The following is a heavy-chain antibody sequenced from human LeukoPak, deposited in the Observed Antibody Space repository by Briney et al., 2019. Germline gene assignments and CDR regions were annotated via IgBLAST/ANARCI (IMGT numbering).Heavy chain of an antibody. D-gene: IGHD3-3*01. CDR1: GYTFTSYA. Sequence: ASVTVSRKASGYTFTSYAMNWVRQAPAQGLEWMGWINTNTGNPTYAQGFTGRFLFSLDTADSTAYLQISSLKAEDTAVYYCARSYYDFWRDPLYGMDVWGQGTTVTVSS. J-gene: IGHJ6*02. V-gene: IGHV7-4-1*02. CDR3: ARSYYDFWRDPLYGMDV. CDR2: INTNTGNP.